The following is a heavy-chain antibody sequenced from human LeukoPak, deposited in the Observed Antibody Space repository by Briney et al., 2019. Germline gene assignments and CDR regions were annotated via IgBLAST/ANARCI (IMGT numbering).Heavy chain of an antibody. V-gene: IGHV3-30*04. CDR3: ARVPVSIAAAGTPFWDY. CDR1: GFTFSSYA. D-gene: IGHD6-13*01. J-gene: IGHJ4*02. Sequence: GRSLRLSCAASGFTFSSYAMHWVRQAPGKGLEWVAVISYDGSNKYYADSVKGRFTISRDNSKNTLYLQMNSLRAEDTAVYYCARVPVSIAAAGTPFWDYWGQGTLVTVSS. CDR2: ISYDGSNK.